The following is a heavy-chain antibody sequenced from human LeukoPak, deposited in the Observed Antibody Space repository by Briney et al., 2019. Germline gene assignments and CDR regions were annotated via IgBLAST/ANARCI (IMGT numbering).Heavy chain of an antibody. V-gene: IGHV3-21*01. Sequence: GGSLRLSCAASGFILSDYNMNWVRQAPGKGLEWVSFIDISGTYITYADSVKGRFTVSRDNAKNSLYLQMNSLRAEDTAVYYCTRVLSATARAYDYWGQGTLVTVSS. J-gene: IGHJ4*02. D-gene: IGHD1-26*01. CDR3: TRVLSATARAYDY. CDR1: GFILSDYN. CDR2: IDISGTYI.